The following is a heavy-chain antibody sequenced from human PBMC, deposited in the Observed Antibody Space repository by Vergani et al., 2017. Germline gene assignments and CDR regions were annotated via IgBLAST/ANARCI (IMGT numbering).Heavy chain of an antibody. J-gene: IGHJ4*02. D-gene: IGHD3-22*01. V-gene: IGHV1-18*01. CDR2: ISAYNGNT. Sequence: QVQVVQSGAEVKKSGASVKVSCKASGYTFTSYGISWVRQAPGQGLEWMGWISAYNGNTNYAQKLQGRVTMTTDTSTSTAYMELRSLRSDDTAVYYCARDRYYYDSSGYFRGTDYWGQGTLVTVSS. CDR1: GYTFTSYG. CDR3: ARDRYYYDSSGYFRGTDY.